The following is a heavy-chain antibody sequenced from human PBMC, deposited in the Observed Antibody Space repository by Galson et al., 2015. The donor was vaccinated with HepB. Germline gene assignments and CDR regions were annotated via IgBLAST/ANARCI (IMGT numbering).Heavy chain of an antibody. CDR3: ARIRLTGDPDF. V-gene: IGHV2-70*11. CDR2: IDWDDDK. CDR1: GFSLRTSGMC. J-gene: IGHJ4*02. D-gene: IGHD7-27*01. Sequence: PALVTPTQTLTLTCTFSGFSLRTSGMCVGWIRQPPGKSLEWLARIDWDDDKYYRPSLMTRLTISKDTAKNQVALTMTNVDPVDTATYYCARIRLTGDPDFWGQGTLVTVSS.